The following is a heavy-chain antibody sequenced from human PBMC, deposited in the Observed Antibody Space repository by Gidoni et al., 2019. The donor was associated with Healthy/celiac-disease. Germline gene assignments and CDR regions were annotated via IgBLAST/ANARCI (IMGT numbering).Heavy chain of an antibody. CDR3: ARDPGGLRSGYYFDY. CDR1: GGTFSSYA. CDR2: IIPILGIA. V-gene: IGHV1-69*04. Sequence: QVQLVQSGAEVKKPGSSVQVSCKASGGTFSSYAISWVRQAPGQGLEWMGRIIPILGIANYAQKFQGRVTITADKSTSTAYMELSSLRSEDTAVYYCARDPGGLRSGYYFDYWGQGTLVTVSS. J-gene: IGHJ4*02. D-gene: IGHD5-12*01.